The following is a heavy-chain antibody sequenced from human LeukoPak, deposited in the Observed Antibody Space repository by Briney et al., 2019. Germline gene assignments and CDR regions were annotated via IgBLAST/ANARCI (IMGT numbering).Heavy chain of an antibody. CDR2: IQKDGSER. V-gene: IGHV3-7*01. D-gene: IGHD3-10*01. Sequence: GGSLRLSCAASGFTFSSYGMHWVRQAPGKGLEWVANIQKDGSERYYVDSVKGRFTISRDNAKNSVYLQMDSLRAEDTAMYFCARGGSGRYFYYMDVWGKGSTVTVSS. J-gene: IGHJ6*03. CDR3: ARGGSGRYFYYMDV. CDR1: GFTFSSYG.